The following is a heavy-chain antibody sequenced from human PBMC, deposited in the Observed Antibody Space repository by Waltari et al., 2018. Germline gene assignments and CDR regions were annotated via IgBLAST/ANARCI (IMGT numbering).Heavy chain of an antibody. J-gene: IGHJ4*02. D-gene: IGHD6-19*01. V-gene: IGHV4-34*01. CDR2: VNYGGTT. CDR3: AKQVAGSGWYLG. CDR1: GGSLSGYY. Sequence: QVRLQQWGAGLLKPSETLSLTCVVSGGSLSGYYWSWIRQPPGKGLEWIGEVNYGGTTNYNPCLKSRITVSIDTSNNQFSLNLNSVTAADTAVYYCAKQVAGSGWYLGWGQGTLVSVSS.